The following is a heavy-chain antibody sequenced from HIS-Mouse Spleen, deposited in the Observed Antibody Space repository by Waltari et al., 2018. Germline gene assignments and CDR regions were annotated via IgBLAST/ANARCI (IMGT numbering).Heavy chain of an antibody. CDR3: ARGSWNWFDP. J-gene: IGHJ5*02. CDR2: ISSSSSYI. Sequence: EVQLVESGGGLVKPGGSLRLSWAASAFTFSSSSMTWVRQAPGKGLEWVSSISSSSSYIYYADSVKGRFTISRDNAKNSLYLQMNSLRAEDTAVYYCARGSWNWFDPWGQGTLVTVSS. CDR1: AFTFSSSS. V-gene: IGHV3-21*01. D-gene: IGHD2-15*01.